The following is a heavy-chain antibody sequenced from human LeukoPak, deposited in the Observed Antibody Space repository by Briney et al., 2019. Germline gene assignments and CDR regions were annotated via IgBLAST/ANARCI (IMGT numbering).Heavy chain of an antibody. Sequence: GGSLRLSCAASGFTFGSYSMNWVRQAPGKGLEWLSYISSSGTYIYYADSVKGRFTISGDNAKNSLFLQMNSLRDEDTALYYCASLMDSAHDSFGMDVWGLGTTVTVSS. D-gene: IGHD1-1*01. CDR3: ASLMDSAHDSFGMDV. J-gene: IGHJ6*02. CDR2: ISSSGTYI. CDR1: GFTFGSYS. V-gene: IGHV3-21*01.